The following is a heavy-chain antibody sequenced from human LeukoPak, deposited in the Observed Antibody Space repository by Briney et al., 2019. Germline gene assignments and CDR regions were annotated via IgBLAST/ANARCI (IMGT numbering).Heavy chain of an antibody. CDR3: ATGDCSSTSWYKDPAYRYFDY. D-gene: IGHD2-2*02. J-gene: IGHJ4*02. V-gene: IGHV1-24*01. CDR1: GYTLTELS. CDR2: FDPEDGET. Sequence: GASVKVSCKVSGYTLTELSMHWVRQAPGKGLEWMGGFDPEDGETIYAQKFQGRVTMTEDTSTDTAYMELSSLRSEDTAVYYCATGDCSSTSWYKDPAYRYFDYWGQGTLVTVSS.